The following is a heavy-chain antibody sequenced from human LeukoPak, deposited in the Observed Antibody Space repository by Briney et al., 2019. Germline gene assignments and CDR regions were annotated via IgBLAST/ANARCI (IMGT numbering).Heavy chain of an antibody. D-gene: IGHD5-18*01. CDR2: IYYSGST. CDR1: GGSISSYY. J-gene: IGHJ4*02. CDR3: ARIRGSYGYVEYFDY. V-gene: IGHV4-59*01. Sequence: SETLSLTCTVSGGSISSYYWSWIRQPPGKGLEWIGYIYYSGSTNYNPSLKSRVTISVDTSKNQFSLKLSSVTAADTAVYYCARIRGSYGYVEYFDYWGQGTLVIVSS.